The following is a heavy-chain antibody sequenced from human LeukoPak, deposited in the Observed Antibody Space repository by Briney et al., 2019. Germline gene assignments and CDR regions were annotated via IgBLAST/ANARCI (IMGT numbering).Heavy chain of an antibody. CDR2: ISAYNGNT. Sequence: ASVKVSCKASGYTFTSYGISWVRQAPGQGLEWMGWISAYNGNTNYAQKLQGRVTMTTDTFTSTAYMELRSLRSDDTAEYYCARAGSGITIFGVFLPPMDVWGKGTTVTVSS. D-gene: IGHD3-3*01. J-gene: IGHJ6*03. CDR3: ARAGSGITIFGVFLPPMDV. V-gene: IGHV1-18*01. CDR1: GYTFTSYG.